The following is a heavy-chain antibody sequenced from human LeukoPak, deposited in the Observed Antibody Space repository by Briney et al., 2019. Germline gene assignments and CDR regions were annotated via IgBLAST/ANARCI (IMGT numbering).Heavy chain of an antibody. CDR1: GGSISSGSAF. CDR3: ARHVGGSRYYDFWSGYYSDF. Sequence: SETLSLTCTVSGGSISSGSAFWGWIRQPPGKGLEWLGTIYYSGSTYYNPSLKSRVTTSVDTSKNQFSLKLSSVTAADTAVYYCARHVGGSRYYDFWSGYYSDFWGQGTLVTVSS. D-gene: IGHD3-3*01. J-gene: IGHJ4*02. V-gene: IGHV4-39*01. CDR2: IYYSGST.